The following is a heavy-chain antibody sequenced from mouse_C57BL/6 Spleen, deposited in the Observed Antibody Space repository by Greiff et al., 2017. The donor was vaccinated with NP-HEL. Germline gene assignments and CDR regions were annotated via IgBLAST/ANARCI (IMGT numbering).Heavy chain of an antibody. Sequence: EVHLVESGGGLVKPGGSLKLSCAASGFTFSDYGMHWVRQAPEKGLEWVAYISSGSSTIYYADTVKGRFTISRDNAKNTLFLQMTSLRSEDTAMYYCARPGDSWYFDVWGTGTTVTVSS. CDR1: GFTFSDYG. CDR3: ARPGDSWYFDV. V-gene: IGHV5-17*01. J-gene: IGHJ1*03. CDR2: ISSGSSTI.